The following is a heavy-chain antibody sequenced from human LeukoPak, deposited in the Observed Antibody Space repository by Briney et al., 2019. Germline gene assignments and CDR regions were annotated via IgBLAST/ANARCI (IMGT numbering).Heavy chain of an antibody. V-gene: IGHV4-59*01. CDR2: IYYSGST. J-gene: IGHJ4*02. D-gene: IGHD4-23*01. CDR3: ARGRGGNSDY. Sequence: PSETLSLTCTVSGGSISSYYWSWIRQPPGKGLEWIGYIYYSGSTNYNPSLKSRVTISVDTSKNQFSLKLSSVTAADTAVYYCARGRGGNSDYWGQGTLVTVSS. CDR1: GGSISSYY.